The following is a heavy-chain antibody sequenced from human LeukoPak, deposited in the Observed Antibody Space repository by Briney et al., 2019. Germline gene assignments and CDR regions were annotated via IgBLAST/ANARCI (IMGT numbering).Heavy chain of an antibody. V-gene: IGHV3-74*01. Sequence: GGSLRLSCVAPGISLNEYWMHWVRHFPGRGLEWVAGVTDDGSVTYYADSVRGRFTISRDNVRNTIYPHMFSLRVEDTGLYYCATVNDYWGPGTLVTVSS. J-gene: IGHJ4*02. CDR2: VTDDGSVT. CDR1: GISLNEYW. CDR3: ATVNDY.